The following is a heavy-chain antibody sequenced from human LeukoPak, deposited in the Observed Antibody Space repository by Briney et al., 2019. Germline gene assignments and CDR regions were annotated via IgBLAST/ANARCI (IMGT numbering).Heavy chain of an antibody. D-gene: IGHD1-26*01. J-gene: IGHJ3*02. Sequence: PGGSLRLSCAASGFTFSSYAMHWVRQAPGKGLEWVAVISYDGSNKYYADSVKGRFTISRDNSKNTLYLQMNSLRAEDTAVYYCARGGLTSGSPDAFDIWGQGTMVTVSS. V-gene: IGHV3-30-3*01. CDR2: ISYDGSNK. CDR1: GFTFSSYA. CDR3: ARGGLTSGSPDAFDI.